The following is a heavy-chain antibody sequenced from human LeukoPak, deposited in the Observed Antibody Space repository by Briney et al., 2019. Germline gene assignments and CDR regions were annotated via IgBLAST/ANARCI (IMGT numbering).Heavy chain of an antibody. CDR2: IYYSGST. CDR3: AREVPAANNIDY. Sequence: SETLSLTCTVSGGSVSSGSYYWGWIRQPPGKGLEWIGSIYYSGSTYYNPSLKSRVTISVDTSKNQFSLKLSSVTAADTAVYYCAREVPAANNIDYWGQGTLVTVSS. CDR1: GGSVSSGSYY. V-gene: IGHV4-39*01. D-gene: IGHD2-2*01. J-gene: IGHJ4*02.